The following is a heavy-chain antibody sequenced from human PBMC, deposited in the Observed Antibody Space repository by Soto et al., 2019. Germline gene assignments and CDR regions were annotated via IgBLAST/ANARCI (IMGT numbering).Heavy chain of an antibody. CDR1: GFTVSSNY. CDR2: IYTGGGT. CDR3: ATTGRIAAAGTDKYYYMDV. J-gene: IGHJ6*03. V-gene: IGHV3-66*01. D-gene: IGHD6-13*01. Sequence: GGSLRLSCAASGFTVSSNYMSWVRQAPVKGLEWLSVIYTGGGTSYADSVKGRFTISRDNSKNTVYLQMNSLRAEDTAVYYCATTGRIAAAGTDKYYYMDVWGKGTTVTVSS.